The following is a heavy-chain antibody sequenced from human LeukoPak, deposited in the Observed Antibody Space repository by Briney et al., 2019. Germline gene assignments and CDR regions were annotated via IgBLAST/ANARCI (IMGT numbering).Heavy chain of an antibody. CDR1: GFTFSSYG. D-gene: IGHD6-19*01. CDR3: AKDREVAGRGAYYYGMDV. V-gene: IGHV3-30*18. J-gene: IGHJ6*02. Sequence: GGSLRLSCAASGFTFSSYGMHWVRQAPGKGLEWVAVISYDGSNKYYADSVKGRFTISRDNSKNTLYLQMNSLRAEDTAVYYCAKDREVAGRGAYYYGMDVWGPGTTVTVSS. CDR2: ISYDGSNK.